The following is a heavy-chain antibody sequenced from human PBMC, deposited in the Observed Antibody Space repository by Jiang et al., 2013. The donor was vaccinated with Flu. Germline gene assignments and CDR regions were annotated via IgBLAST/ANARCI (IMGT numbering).Heavy chain of an antibody. CDR3: AKDLRPDLLPDVYAGGFAFDV. V-gene: IGHV3-23*01. D-gene: IGHD3-10*01. J-gene: IGHJ3*01. CDR1: GLIFSNYA. Sequence: VQLLESGGGLVQPGGSLRLSCAASGLIFSNYALNWVRQSPEKGLEWVSGISGSGGSIFSADSVKGRFTISRDNSKNILYLQMNGLRADDTAIYYCAKDLRPDLLPDVYAGGFAFDVWGHGTKVTVSS. CDR2: ISGSGGSI.